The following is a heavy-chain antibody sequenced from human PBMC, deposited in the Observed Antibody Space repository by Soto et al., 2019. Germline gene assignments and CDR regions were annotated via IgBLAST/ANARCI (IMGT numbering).Heavy chain of an antibody. J-gene: IGHJ5*02. CDR2: IYYSGST. V-gene: IGHV4-39*01. D-gene: IGHD6-13*01. CDR1: GGSISRSSYY. Sequence: QLQLQESGPGLVKPSETMSLTCNVSGGSISRSSYYWGWIRQPPGKGLEWIGGIYYSGSTYYNPSLKSRVTISVDTSKNQFSLKLSSVTAADTAVYYCARPIAADDSEGCWFDPWGQGTLVTVSS. CDR3: ARPIAADDSEGCWFDP.